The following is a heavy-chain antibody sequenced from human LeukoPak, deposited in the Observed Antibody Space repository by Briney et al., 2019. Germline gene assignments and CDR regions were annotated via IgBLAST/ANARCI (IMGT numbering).Heavy chain of an antibody. Sequence: ASVKVSCKASGYTFSSYAMHWARQAPGQRLEWMGWINAGGGNTKYSLKFQGRVTITRDTSASTAYMELSSLRSEDTAVYYCASGQYSSGWYLGNYYYGMDVWGKGTTVTVSS. CDR1: GYTFSSYA. V-gene: IGHV1-3*01. D-gene: IGHD6-19*01. J-gene: IGHJ6*04. CDR2: INAGGGNT. CDR3: ASGQYSSGWYLGNYYYGMDV.